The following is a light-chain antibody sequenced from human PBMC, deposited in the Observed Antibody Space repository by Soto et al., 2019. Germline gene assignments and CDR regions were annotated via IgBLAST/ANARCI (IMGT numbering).Light chain of an antibody. J-gene: IGKJ1*01. V-gene: IGKV1-6*01. CDR3: LQDYNYPRK. CDR2: AAS. Sequence: AIQMTQSPSSLSASVGDGVTITCRASQGIRNDLGWYQQKPGKAPKLLIYAASSLQSGVPSRFSGSGSGTDFTLTIRSLQPEDFATYYCLQDYNYPRKFGQGTKVDIK. CDR1: QGIRND.